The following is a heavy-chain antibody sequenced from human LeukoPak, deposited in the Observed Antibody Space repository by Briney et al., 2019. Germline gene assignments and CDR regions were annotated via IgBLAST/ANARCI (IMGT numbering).Heavy chain of an antibody. J-gene: IGHJ3*02. CDR2: ISSSGSTI. Sequence: PGGSLRLSCAASGFTFSSYEMNWVRQAPGKGLEWVSYISSSGSTIYYADSVKGRFTISRDNSKNTLYLQMNSLRAEDTAVYYCAKVMYYYDSSGYPHDAFDIWGQGTMVTVSS. CDR1: GFTFSSYE. V-gene: IGHV3-48*03. D-gene: IGHD3-22*01. CDR3: AKVMYYYDSSGYPHDAFDI.